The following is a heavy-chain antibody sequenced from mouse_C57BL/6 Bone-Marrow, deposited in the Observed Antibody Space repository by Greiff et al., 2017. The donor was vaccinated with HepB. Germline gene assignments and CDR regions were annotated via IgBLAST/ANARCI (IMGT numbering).Heavy chain of an antibody. D-gene: IGHD1-1*01. Sequence: QVQLKQSGAELVRPGASVTLSCKASGYTFTDYEMHWVKQTPVHGLEWIGAIDPETGGTAYNQKFKGKAILTADKSSSTAYMELRSLTSEDSAVYYCTRDTTVVAEAMDYWGQGTSVTVSS. CDR2: IDPETGGT. CDR1: GYTFTDYE. V-gene: IGHV1-15*01. J-gene: IGHJ4*01. CDR3: TRDTTVVAEAMDY.